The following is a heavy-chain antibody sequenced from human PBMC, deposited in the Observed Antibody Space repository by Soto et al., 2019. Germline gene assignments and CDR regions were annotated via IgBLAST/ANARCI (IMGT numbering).Heavy chain of an antibody. J-gene: IGHJ4*02. V-gene: IGHV4-34*01. CDR1: GGSFSGYY. Sequence: SETLSLTCAVYGGSFSGYYWSWIRQPPGKGLEWIGEINHSGSTNYNPSLKSRVTISVDTSKNQFSLKLSSVTAADTAVYYCARVPLSSVQQLVRNVQYYFDYWGQGTLVTVSS. CDR2: INHSGST. CDR3: ARVPLSSVQQLVRNVQYYFDY. D-gene: IGHD6-13*01.